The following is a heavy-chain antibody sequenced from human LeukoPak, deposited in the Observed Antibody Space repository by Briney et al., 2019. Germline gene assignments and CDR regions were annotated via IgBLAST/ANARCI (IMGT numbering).Heavy chain of an antibody. CDR2: ISYDGSNK. CDR1: GFTFSSYG. Sequence: PGGSLRLSCAASGFTFSSYGMHWVRQAPGKGLEWVAVISYDGSNKYYADSVKGRFTISRDNSKNTLYLQMNSLRAEDTAVYYCAREKVWFGELRYYYYGMDVWGQGTTVTVSS. J-gene: IGHJ6*02. D-gene: IGHD3-10*01. V-gene: IGHV3-30*03. CDR3: AREKVWFGELRYYYYGMDV.